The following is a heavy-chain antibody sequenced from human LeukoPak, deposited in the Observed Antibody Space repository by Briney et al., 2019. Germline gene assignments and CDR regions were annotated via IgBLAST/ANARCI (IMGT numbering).Heavy chain of an antibody. D-gene: IGHD1-1*01. V-gene: IGHV3-30*18. CDR2: ISYDGSDK. J-gene: IGHJ5*02. Sequence: GGSLRLSCAASGFTFSSYGMHWVRQAPGKGLEWVAVISYDGSDKYYADSVKGRFTISRDNSKNTLYLQMNSLRAEDTAVYYCAKARRTTGFDPWGQGTLVTVSS. CDR3: AKARRTTGFDP. CDR1: GFTFSSYG.